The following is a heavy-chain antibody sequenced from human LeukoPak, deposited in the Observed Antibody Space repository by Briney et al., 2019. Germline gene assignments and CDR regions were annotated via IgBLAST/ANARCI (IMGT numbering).Heavy chain of an antibody. CDR3: ARGVSYYYGSGSYLANWFDP. CDR2: IKQDRSEK. Sequence: PGGSLRLSCAASGFTFTNYWMSWVRQAPGKGLELVANIKQDRSEKYYVDSVKGRFTISRDNAKNSLYLQMNSLRAEDTAVYYCARGVSYYYGSGSYLANWFDPWGQGTLVTVSS. V-gene: IGHV3-7*01. J-gene: IGHJ5*02. CDR1: GFTFTNYW. D-gene: IGHD3-10*01.